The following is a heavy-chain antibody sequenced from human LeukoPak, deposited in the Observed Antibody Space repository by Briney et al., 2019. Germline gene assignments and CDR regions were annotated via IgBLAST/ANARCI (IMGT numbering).Heavy chain of an antibody. Sequence: KPSETLSLTCTVSGGSISSSTYYWGWIRQPPGKGLEWIGSIYYRGSTYYSPSLKSRVTISVDTSKNQFSLKLSSVTAADTAVYYCARLGPGGWWFDYWGQGTLVTVSS. CDR3: ARLGPGGWWFDY. J-gene: IGHJ4*02. V-gene: IGHV4-39*01. CDR1: GGSISSSTYY. D-gene: IGHD6-19*01. CDR2: IYYRGST.